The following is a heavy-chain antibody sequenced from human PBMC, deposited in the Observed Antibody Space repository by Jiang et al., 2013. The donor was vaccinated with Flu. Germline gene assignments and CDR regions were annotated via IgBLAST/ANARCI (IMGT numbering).Heavy chain of an antibody. V-gene: IGHV5-10-1*01. CDR2: IDPSDSYT. Sequence: SLRISCKGSGYSFTSYWISWVRQMPGKGLEWMGRIDPSDSYTNYSPSFQGHVTISADKSISTAYLQWSSLKASDTAMYYCARLDFGIAVAGTSIDYWGQGTLVTVSS. CDR1: GYSFTSYW. J-gene: IGHJ4*02. D-gene: IGHD6-19*01. CDR3: ARLDFGIAVAGTSIDY.